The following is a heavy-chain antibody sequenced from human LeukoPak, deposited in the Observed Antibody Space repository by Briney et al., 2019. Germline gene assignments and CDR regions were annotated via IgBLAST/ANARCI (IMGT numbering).Heavy chain of an antibody. CDR1: GYTFTGYY. CDR3: ARDLGRWLQSSYFDY. V-gene: IGHV1-2*02. CDR2: INPNSGGT. Sequence: ASVKVSCKASGYTFTGYYMHWVRQAPGQGLEWMGWINPNSGGTNYAQKFQGRVTMTRDTSTSTVYMELSSLRSEDTAVYYCARDLGRWLQSSYFDYWGQGTLVTVSS. J-gene: IGHJ4*02. D-gene: IGHD5-24*01.